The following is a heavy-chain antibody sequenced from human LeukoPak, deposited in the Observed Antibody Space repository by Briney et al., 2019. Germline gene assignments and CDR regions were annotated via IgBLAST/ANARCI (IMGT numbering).Heavy chain of an antibody. Sequence: NPGGSLRLSCAASGFTFSDFYMSWLRQAPGEGLVWVSYITSSRSYTNYADSVQGRFTISRDNANNSLYLHMSSLRAEDTAVYYCARDLGSGYDGGFDYWGQGTLVTVSS. J-gene: IGHJ4*02. CDR1: GFTFSDFY. CDR2: ITSSRSYT. V-gene: IGHV3-11*05. CDR3: ARDLGSGYDGGFDY. D-gene: IGHD5-12*01.